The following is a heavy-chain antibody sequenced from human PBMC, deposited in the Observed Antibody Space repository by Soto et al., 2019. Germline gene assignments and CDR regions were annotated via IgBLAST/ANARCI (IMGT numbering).Heavy chain of an antibody. CDR1: GFNLRNYE. J-gene: IGHJ4*02. Sequence: LRLSCAVSGFNLRNYEMNWVRQVPGKGLEWISKISGSNNNIYYADSVQGRFTISRDNANNVLFLQMTSLRAEDTATYHCATEELCGADCYFFKHWGQGTLVTVSS. CDR3: ATEELCGADCYFFKH. CDR2: ISGSNNNI. V-gene: IGHV3-48*03. D-gene: IGHD2-21*02.